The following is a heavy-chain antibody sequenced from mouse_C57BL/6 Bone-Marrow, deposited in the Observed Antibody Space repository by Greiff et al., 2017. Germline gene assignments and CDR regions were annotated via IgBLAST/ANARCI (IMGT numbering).Heavy chain of an antibody. V-gene: IGHV7-3*01. J-gene: IGHJ1*03. CDR3: ARSGWLLQDWYFDV. Sequence: EVQRVESGGGLLHPGGSLSLSCAASGSTFTDYYMSWVRQPPGKALEWLGFFRNKANGYTTEYSASVKGRFTISRDNSQSILYLRMNALGAEDSATYYCARSGWLLQDWYFDVWGTGTTVTVSS. CDR2: FRNKANGYTT. CDR1: GSTFTDYY. D-gene: IGHD2-3*01.